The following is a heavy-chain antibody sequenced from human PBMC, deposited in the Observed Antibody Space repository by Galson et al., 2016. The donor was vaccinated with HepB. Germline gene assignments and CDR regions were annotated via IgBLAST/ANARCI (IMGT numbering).Heavy chain of an antibody. V-gene: IGHV4-31*03. D-gene: IGHD2-2*01. CDR3: GGGCSTDSCPHEY. J-gene: IGHJ4*02. Sequence: TLSLTCTVSGGSISSGGYYWYWIRQHPGKGLEWIGYIYHSGITLYNPSVKSRVYISRDTSENQFSLKLRSATAADTAVYYCGGGCSTDSCPHEYWGQGTLVAVSS. CDR2: IYHSGIT. CDR1: GGSISSGGYY.